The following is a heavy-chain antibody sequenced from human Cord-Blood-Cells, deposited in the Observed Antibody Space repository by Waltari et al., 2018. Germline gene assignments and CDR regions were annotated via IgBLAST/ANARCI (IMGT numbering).Heavy chain of an antibody. V-gene: IGHV4-31*03. CDR2: IYYSGST. Sequence: QTLSLTCTVSGGSISSGGYYWSWIRQHPGKGLAWIGYIYYSGSTYYNPSLKSRVTISVDTSKNQFSLKLSSVTAADTAVYYCASTYSSSSYYYYYMDVWGKGTTVTVSS. CDR3: ASTYSSSSYYYYYMDV. J-gene: IGHJ6*03. D-gene: IGHD6-6*01. CDR1: GGSISSGGYY.